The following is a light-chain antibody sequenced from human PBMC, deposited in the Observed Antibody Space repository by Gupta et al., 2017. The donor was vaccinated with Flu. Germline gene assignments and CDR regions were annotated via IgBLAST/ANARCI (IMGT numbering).Light chain of an antibody. Sequence: AIRITQSPSSLSASTGDRVTITSLASQNINDYLAWYQQKPGTAPKLLIYAASTLQSGVPSRFSGSGSGTEFTLTVSGLQSEDFATYYCQQYASYPRTFGQGTKVEIK. V-gene: IGKV1-8*01. CDR1: QNINDY. CDR3: QQYASYPRT. J-gene: IGKJ1*01. CDR2: AAS.